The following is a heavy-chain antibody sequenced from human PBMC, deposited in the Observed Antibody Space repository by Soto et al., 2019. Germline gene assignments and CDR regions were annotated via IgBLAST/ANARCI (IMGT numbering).Heavy chain of an antibody. J-gene: IGHJ1*01. D-gene: IGHD3-22*01. CDR1: GFTFSSYV. CDR2: ISGSGGST. Sequence: GGSLRLSCAASGFTFSSYVMSWVRQAPGKGLEWVSAISGSGGSTYYADSVKGRFTISRDNSKNTLYLQMNSLRDEDTAVYYCAKAWNYYDSSGYTGYFQHWGQGTLVTVSS. V-gene: IGHV3-23*01. CDR3: AKAWNYYDSSGYTGYFQH.